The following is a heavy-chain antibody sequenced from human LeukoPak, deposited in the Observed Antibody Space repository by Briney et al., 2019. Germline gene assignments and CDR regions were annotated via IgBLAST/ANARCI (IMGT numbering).Heavy chain of an antibody. CDR3: ARDRYYGDHTQVDY. CDR1: GGSISSYY. V-gene: IGHV4-59*01. Sequence: PSETLSLTCTVSGGSISSYYWSWIRQPPGKGLEWIGYIYYTGSTNYNPSLKSRVSISVDTSKNQFSLKLRSVTAADTAVYYCARDRYYGDHTQVDYWGQGTLVTVSS. J-gene: IGHJ4*02. CDR2: IYYTGST. D-gene: IGHD4-17*01.